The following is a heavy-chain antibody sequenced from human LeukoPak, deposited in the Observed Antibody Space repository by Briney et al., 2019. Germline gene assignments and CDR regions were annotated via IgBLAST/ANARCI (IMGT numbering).Heavy chain of an antibody. J-gene: IGHJ1*01. Sequence: GGSLRLSCAASGFTLSSYSMHWVRQAPGKGLEFVSAISRNGRNTYYGNSVKGRFTISRDISKNTLHLQMGSLRPEDMAVYYCARVDSGSACASWGQGILVTVSS. D-gene: IGHD6-19*01. CDR3: ARVDSGSACAS. CDR2: ISRNGRNT. V-gene: IGHV3-64*01. CDR1: GFTLSSYS.